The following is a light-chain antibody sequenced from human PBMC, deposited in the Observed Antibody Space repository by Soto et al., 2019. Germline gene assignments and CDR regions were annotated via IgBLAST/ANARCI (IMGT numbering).Light chain of an antibody. CDR2: SNN. CDR3: AAWDESWKGVV. V-gene: IGLV1-44*01. J-gene: IGLJ2*01. Sequence: QSVLTQPPSASETPGQRVTISCSGSSFNIGSHPVNWYQQLPGTAPKVIIHSNNQRPSGVPDRFSGSKSGTSASLAISGLQSEDEADYYCAAWDESWKGVVFGGGTKVTVL. CDR1: SFNIGSHP.